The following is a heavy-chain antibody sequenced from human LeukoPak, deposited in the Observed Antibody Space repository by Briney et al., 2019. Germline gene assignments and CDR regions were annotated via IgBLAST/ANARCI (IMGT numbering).Heavy chain of an antibody. Sequence: GGSLRLSCVASGFPSSSYWMTWVRQAPGKGLERVANIKQDGSKKSYVDSVKGRFTISRDNAKNSLYLQMNSLRAEDTAIYYCTRVGYIDEGIDYWGQGTLVTVSS. CDR2: IKQDGSKK. CDR1: GFPSSSYW. J-gene: IGHJ4*02. V-gene: IGHV3-7*04. CDR3: TRVGYIDEGIDY. D-gene: IGHD5-24*01.